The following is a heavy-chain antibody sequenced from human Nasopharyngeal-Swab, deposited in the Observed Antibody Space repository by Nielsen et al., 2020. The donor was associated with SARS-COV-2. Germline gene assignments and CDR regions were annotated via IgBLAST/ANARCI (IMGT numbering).Heavy chain of an antibody. J-gene: IGHJ4*02. CDR3: AREIKAYCSSTSCHDYFDY. CDR1: GGSFSGYY. D-gene: IGHD2-2*01. Sequence: SETLSLTCAVYGGSFSGYYWGWIRQPPGKGLEWIGSIYYSGSTYYNPSLKSRVTISVDTSKNQFSLKLSSVTAADTAVYYCAREIKAYCSSTSCHDYFDYWGQGTLVTVSS. V-gene: IGHV4-34*01. CDR2: IYYSGST.